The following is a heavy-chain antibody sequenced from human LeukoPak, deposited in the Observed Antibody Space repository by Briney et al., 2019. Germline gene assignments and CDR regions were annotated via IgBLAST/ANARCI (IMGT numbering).Heavy chain of an antibody. CDR1: GGTFSSYA. CDR2: IIPIFGTA. Sequence: SVKVSCKASGGTFSSYAIRWVRQAPGQGLEWMGGIIPIFGTANYAQKFQGRVTITTDKSTSTAYMELSSLRSEDTAVYYCARGVERGSYYEGAFDIWGQGTMVTVSS. V-gene: IGHV1-69*05. J-gene: IGHJ3*02. D-gene: IGHD1-26*01. CDR3: ARGVERGSYYEGAFDI.